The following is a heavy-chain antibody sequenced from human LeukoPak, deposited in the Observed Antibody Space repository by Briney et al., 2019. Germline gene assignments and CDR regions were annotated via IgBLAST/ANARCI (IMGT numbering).Heavy chain of an antibody. D-gene: IGHD2-2*01. J-gene: IGHJ5*02. CDR2: INHSGST. Sequence: SETLSLTCAVYGGSFSGYYLSWIRQPPGKGLEWIGEINHSGSTNYNPSLKSRVTISVDTSKNQFSLKLSSVTAADTAVYYCARGRYCSSTSCPRGWFDPWGQGTLVTVSS. CDR1: GGSFSGYY. V-gene: IGHV4-34*01. CDR3: ARGRYCSSTSCPRGWFDP.